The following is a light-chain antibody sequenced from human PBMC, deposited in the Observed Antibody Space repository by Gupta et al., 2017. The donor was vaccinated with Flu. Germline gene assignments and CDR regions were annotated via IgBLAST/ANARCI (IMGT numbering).Light chain of an antibody. J-gene: IGKJ1*01. CDR3: QQYGSSPRT. Sequence: EIALTQSPDTLSLSPGERATHSCRASQSVSSSYLAWYQQKPGQAPRLLIYGASSRATGIPDRFSGSGSGTDFTLTISRLEPEDFAVYYCQQYGSSPRTFGQGTKVEIK. V-gene: IGKV3-20*01. CDR1: QSVSSSY. CDR2: GAS.